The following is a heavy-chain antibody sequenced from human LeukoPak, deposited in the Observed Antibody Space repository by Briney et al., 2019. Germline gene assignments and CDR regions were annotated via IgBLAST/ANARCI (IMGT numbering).Heavy chain of an antibody. CDR3: ASGVTIFGVVIDYFDY. CDR1: GFTFSSYA. J-gene: IGHJ4*02. V-gene: IGHV3-30*04. Sequence: GRSLRLSCAASGFTFSSYAMHWVRQAPGKGLEWVAVISYDGSNKYYADSVKGRFTISRDNSENTLYLQMNSLRAEDTAVYYCASGVTIFGVVIDYFDYWGQGTLVTVSS. CDR2: ISYDGSNK. D-gene: IGHD3-3*01.